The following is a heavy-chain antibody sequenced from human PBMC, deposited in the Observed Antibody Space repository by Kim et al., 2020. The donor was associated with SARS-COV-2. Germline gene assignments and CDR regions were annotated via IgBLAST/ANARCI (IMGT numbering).Heavy chain of an antibody. Sequence: GGSLRLSCAASGFTFSSYGMHWVRQAPGKGLEWVAVISYDGSNKYYADSVKGRFTISRDNSKNTLYLQMNSLRAEDTAVYYCAKDQSFGLFDYWGQGTLVTVSS. J-gene: IGHJ4*02. CDR2: ISYDGSNK. CDR1: GFTFSSYG. CDR3: AKDQSFGLFDY. D-gene: IGHD3-10*01. V-gene: IGHV3-30*18.